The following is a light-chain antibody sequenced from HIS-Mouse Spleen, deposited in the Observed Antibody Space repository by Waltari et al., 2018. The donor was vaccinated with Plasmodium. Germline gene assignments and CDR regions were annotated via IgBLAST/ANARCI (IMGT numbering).Light chain of an antibody. V-gene: IGKV1-8*01. CDR2: AAS. CDR1: QSISSY. Sequence: AIRMTQSPSSFSASTGDRVTITCRASQSISSYLAWYQQKPGKAPKLLIYAASTLQSGVPSRFSGSGSGTDFTLTISCLQSEDFATYYGQPYYSDPFTFGPGTKVDIK. J-gene: IGKJ3*01. CDR3: QPYYSDPFT.